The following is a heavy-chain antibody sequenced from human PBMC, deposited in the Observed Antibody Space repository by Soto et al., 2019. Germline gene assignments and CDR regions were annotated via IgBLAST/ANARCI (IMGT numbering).Heavy chain of an antibody. Sequence: PGGSLRLSCAASGFNFDDYYMSWIRQAPGKGLEWVADINSDGTTTHYADSVEGRFTISRDNAKKSVYLQMISLRVDDTAVYYCSRDAWGGPSGQGTMVTVSS. CDR2: INSDGTTT. CDR3: SRDAWGGP. D-gene: IGHD3-10*01. CDR1: GFNFDDYY. V-gene: IGHV3-11*01. J-gene: IGHJ5*02.